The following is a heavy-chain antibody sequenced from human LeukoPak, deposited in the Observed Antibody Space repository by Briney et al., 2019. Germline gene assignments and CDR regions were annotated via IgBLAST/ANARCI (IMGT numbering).Heavy chain of an antibody. CDR3: ARDRVATYWYFDL. D-gene: IGHD5-12*01. J-gene: IGHJ2*01. V-gene: IGHV3-53*01. CDR1: GFTVSSNY. CDR2: LYSGGST. Sequence: GGSLRLSCAASGFTVSSNYMSWVRQAPGKGLEWVSVLYSGGSTYYADSVKGRFTISRDNSKNTLYLQMNSLRAEDTAVYYCARDRVATYWYFDLWGRGTLVTVSS.